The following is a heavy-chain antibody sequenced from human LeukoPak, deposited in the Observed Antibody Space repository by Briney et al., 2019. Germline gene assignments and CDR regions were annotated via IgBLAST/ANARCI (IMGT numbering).Heavy chain of an antibody. J-gene: IGHJ4*02. CDR2: IYHSGST. Sequence: PSETLSLTCTVSGYSISSGYYWGWIRQPPGKGLEWIGSIYHSGSTYYNPSLKSRVTISVDTSKNQFSLKLSSVTAADTAVYSCARVYYYDSSGCFDYWGQGTLVTVSS. CDR3: ARVYYYDSSGCFDY. V-gene: IGHV4-38-2*02. CDR1: GYSISSGYY. D-gene: IGHD3-22*01.